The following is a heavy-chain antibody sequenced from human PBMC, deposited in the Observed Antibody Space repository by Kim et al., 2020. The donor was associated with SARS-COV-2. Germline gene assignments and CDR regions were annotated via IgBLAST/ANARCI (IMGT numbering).Heavy chain of an antibody. CDR3: ARQFIIGCYGDY. CDR1: GYTFTSNT. CDR2: INTGNGNT. V-gene: IGHV1-3*04. J-gene: IGHJ4*02. D-gene: IGHD6-19*01. Sequence: ASVKVSCKASGYTFTSNTIHWVRQAPGQRLEWMGWINTGNGNTRYSQKLQGRVIITRDTSAITAYMELSSLRSEDTAVYYCARQFIIGCYGDYWGQGTLVAVSS.